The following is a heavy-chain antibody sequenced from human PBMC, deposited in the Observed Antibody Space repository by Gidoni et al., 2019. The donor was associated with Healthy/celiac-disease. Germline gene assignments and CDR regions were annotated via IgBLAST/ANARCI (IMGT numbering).Heavy chain of an antibody. J-gene: IGHJ4*02. CDR2: IKSKTDGGTT. CDR1: GFTFSHAW. Sequence: EVQLVESGGGLVKPGGSLRLSGAASGFTFSHAWMRGVRQAPGKGLEWVGRIKSKTDGGTTDYAAPVKGRFTISRDDSKNTLYLQMNSLKTEDTAVYYCTTDGGVVSRLGELSLFFGYWGQGTLVTVSS. D-gene: IGHD3-16*02. V-gene: IGHV3-15*01. CDR3: TTDGGVVSRLGELSLFFGY.